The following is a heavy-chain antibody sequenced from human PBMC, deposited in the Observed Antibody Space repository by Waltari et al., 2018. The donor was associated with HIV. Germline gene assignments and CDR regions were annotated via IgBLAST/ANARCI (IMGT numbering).Heavy chain of an antibody. Sequence: QVQLQESGPGLVKPSQTLSLTCTVSGGSISSGSYYWSWIRQPAGKGLEWIVRIYTSGSTNYNPSLKSRVTISVDTSKNQFSLKLSSVTAADTAVYYCARDERYYDSSGYFNWFDPWGQGTLVTVSS. J-gene: IGHJ5*02. CDR3: ARDERYYDSSGYFNWFDP. CDR2: IYTSGST. V-gene: IGHV4-61*02. CDR1: GGSISSGSYY. D-gene: IGHD3-22*01.